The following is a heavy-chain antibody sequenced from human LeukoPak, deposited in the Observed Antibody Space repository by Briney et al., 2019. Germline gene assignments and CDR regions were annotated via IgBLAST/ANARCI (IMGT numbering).Heavy chain of an antibody. CDR2: IYYSGST. J-gene: IGHJ6*03. Sequence: PSETLSLTCTVSGGSISSSSYYWGWIRQPPGKGLEWIGYIYYSGSTNYNPSLKSRVTISVDTSKNQFSLKLSSVTAADTAVYYCARLVGSWYGDYYYYYMDVWGKGTTVTVSS. V-gene: IGHV4-61*05. CDR1: GGSISSSSYY. CDR3: ARLVGSWYGDYYYYYMDV. D-gene: IGHD2-15*01.